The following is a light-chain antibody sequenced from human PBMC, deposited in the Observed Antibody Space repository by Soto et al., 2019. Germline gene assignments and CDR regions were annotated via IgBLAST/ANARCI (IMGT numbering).Light chain of an antibody. CDR3: SSYTSSSTWV. J-gene: IGLJ3*02. CDR2: EVS. CDR1: SSDVGGYNH. Sequence: QSVLTQPASVSGSPGQSITISCTGTSSDVGGYNHVSWYQQHPGKVPKLMIYEVSNRPSGISNRFSGSKSGNTASLTVSGLQAEDEADYYCSSYTSSSTWVFGGGTQLTVL. V-gene: IGLV2-14*01.